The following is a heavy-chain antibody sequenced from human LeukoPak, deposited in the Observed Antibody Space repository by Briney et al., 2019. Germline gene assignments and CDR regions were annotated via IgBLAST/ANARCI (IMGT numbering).Heavy chain of an antibody. V-gene: IGHV1-2*02. J-gene: IGHJ4*02. CDR3: ARCSTSCSNFDY. Sequence: ASVKVSCKASGYTFTGYYMHWVRQAPGQGLEWMGWINPNSGGTNYAQKFQGRVTMTRDTSISTAYMELNRLRSDDTAVYYCARCSTSCSNFDYWGQGTLVTVSS. CDR2: INPNSGGT. D-gene: IGHD2-2*01. CDR1: GYTFTGYY.